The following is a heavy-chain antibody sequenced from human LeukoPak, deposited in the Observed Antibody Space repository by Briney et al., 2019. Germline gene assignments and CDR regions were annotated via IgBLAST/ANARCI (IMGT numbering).Heavy chain of an antibody. CDR3: ARAFPHYMDV. CDR1: GYTFTSYA. J-gene: IGHJ6*03. CDR2: INPSGGST. V-gene: IGHV1-46*01. D-gene: IGHD3-3*02. Sequence: ASVKVSCKASGYTFTSYAMNWVRQAPGQGLEWMGIINPSGGSTSYAQKFQGRVTMTRDMSTSTVYMELSSLRSEDTAVYYCARAFPHYMDVWGKGTTVTVSS.